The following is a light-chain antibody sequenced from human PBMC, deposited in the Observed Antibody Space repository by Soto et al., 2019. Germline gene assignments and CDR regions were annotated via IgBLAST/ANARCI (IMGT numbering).Light chain of an antibody. CDR3: QQYGSSPRT. V-gene: IGKV3-20*01. Sequence: IILTQSPGTLSLSPGERATLSCRASQSLKRTFLAWYQHKPGQSPRLLISGVSSRAAGVPDRFSGSGSGTDFTLTISRLEPEDFAVYYCQQYGSSPRTFGQGTKVDIK. CDR2: GVS. J-gene: IGKJ1*01. CDR1: QSLKRTF.